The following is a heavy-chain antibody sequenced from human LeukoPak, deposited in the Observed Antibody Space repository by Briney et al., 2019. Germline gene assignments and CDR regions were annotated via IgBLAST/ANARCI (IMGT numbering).Heavy chain of an antibody. D-gene: IGHD6-13*01. CDR3: ARAFSSSWTGGNWFDP. CDR2: IYHSGST. Sequence: SQTLSLTCAVSGGSISSGGYSWSWIRQPPGKGLEWIGYIYHSGSTYYNPSLKSRVTISVDTSKNQFSLKLSSVTAADTAVYYCARAFSSSWTGGNWFDPWGQGTLVTVSS. V-gene: IGHV4-30-2*01. CDR1: GGSISSGGYS. J-gene: IGHJ5*02.